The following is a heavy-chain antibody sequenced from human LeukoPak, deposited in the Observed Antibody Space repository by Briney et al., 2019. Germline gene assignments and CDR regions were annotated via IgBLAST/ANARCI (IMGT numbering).Heavy chain of an antibody. CDR1: GFTFSSYS. D-gene: IGHD5-12*01. J-gene: IGHJ4*02. Sequence: GGSLRLSCAASGFTFSSYSMNWVRQAPGKGLEWVSSISSSSSYIYYADSVKGRFTISRDNAKNSLYLQMNSLRAEDTAVYYCARGGVATTILDYWGQGTLVTVSS. CDR3: ARGGVATTILDY. V-gene: IGHV3-21*01. CDR2: ISSSSSYI.